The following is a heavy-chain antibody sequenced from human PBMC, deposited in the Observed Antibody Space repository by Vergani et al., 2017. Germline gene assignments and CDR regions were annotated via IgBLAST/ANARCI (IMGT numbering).Heavy chain of an antibody. CDR1: GYTFTSYY. V-gene: IGHV1-46*01. CDR2: INPSGGST. J-gene: IGHJ3*02. D-gene: IGHD2-15*01. Sequence: QVQLVQSGAEVKKPGASVKVSCKASGYTFTSYYMHWVRQAPGQGLEWMGIINPSGGSTSYAQKFQGRVTMTRDTSTSTVYMELSSLRSEDTAVYYCAMDLGYCSGGSCYEGAFDIWGQGTMVTVSS. CDR3: AMDLGYCSGGSCYEGAFDI.